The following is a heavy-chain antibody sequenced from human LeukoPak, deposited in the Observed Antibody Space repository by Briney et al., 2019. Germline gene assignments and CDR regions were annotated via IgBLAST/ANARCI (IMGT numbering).Heavy chain of an antibody. V-gene: IGHV3-53*05. CDR3: ARDPNPPNFSSWHADY. J-gene: IGHJ4*02. D-gene: IGHD6-13*01. Sequence: GGSLRLSCAASGFTVSSNYMSWVRQAPGKGLEWVSVIYSGGSTYYADSVKGRFTISRDNSKDTVYLQMGSLRPEDTAVYYCARDPNPPNFSSWHADYWGQGTLVTVSS. CDR2: IYSGGST. CDR1: GFTVSSNY.